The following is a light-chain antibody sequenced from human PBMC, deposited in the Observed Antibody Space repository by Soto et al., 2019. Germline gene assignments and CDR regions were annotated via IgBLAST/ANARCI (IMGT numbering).Light chain of an antibody. CDR1: SSDVGSYNL. CDR2: EDS. J-gene: IGLJ3*02. V-gene: IGLV2-23*02. CDR3: CSYAGTSTFVV. Sequence: QSALTQPSSVSGSPGQSITISCTGTSSDVGSYNLVSWYQQHPDKAPKLLIFEDSKRPSGVSNRFSGSKSGNTASLTISGLQAEDEADYHCCSYAGTSTFVVFGGGTQLTVL.